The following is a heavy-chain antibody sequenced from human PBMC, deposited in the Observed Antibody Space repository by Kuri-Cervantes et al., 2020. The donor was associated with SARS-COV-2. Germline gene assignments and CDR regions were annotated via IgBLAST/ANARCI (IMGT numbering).Heavy chain of an antibody. CDR1: GFTFSSYG. V-gene: IGHV3-33*01. Sequence: GESLKISCAASGFTFSSYGMHWVRQAPGKGLEWVAVIWYDGSNKYYADSVKGRFTISRDNSKNTLYLQMNSLRAEDTAVYYCARDADDSSGYDYFDYWGQGTLVTGSS. CDR3: ARDADDSSGYDYFDY. J-gene: IGHJ4*02. D-gene: IGHD3-22*01. CDR2: IWYDGSNK.